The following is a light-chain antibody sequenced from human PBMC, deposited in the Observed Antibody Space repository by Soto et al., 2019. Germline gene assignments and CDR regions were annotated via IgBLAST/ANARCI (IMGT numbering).Light chain of an antibody. Sequence: EIVLTQSPATLSLSPGERATLSCRASQSVSNYLAWYQQKPGQAPLLLIYDASNRATGVPARFSGSGSGTAFTLTISSLEPEDFAVYYWQQRSNWPRFTFGQGTKVEIK. J-gene: IGKJ2*01. CDR1: QSVSNY. CDR2: DAS. CDR3: QQRSNWPRFT. V-gene: IGKV3-11*01.